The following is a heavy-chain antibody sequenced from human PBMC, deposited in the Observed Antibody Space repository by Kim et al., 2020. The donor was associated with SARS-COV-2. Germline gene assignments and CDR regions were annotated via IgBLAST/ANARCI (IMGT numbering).Heavy chain of an antibody. CDR3: TCFPPYPSGSILAAFDI. CDR2: IRSKANSYAT. J-gene: IGHJ3*02. CDR1: GFTFSGSA. Sequence: GGSLRLSCAASGFTFSGSAMHWVRQASGKGLEWVGRIRSKANSYATAYAASVKGRFTVSRDDSTNTAYLQMNSLKTEDTAVYYCTCFPPYPSGSILAAFDIWGQGTMVTVSS. V-gene: IGHV3-73*01. D-gene: IGHD3-22*01.